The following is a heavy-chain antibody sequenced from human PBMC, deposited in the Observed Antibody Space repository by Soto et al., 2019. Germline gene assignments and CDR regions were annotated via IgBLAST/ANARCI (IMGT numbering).Heavy chain of an antibody. Sequence: QVQLVESGGGVVQPGRSLRLSCAASGFTFSSYALHWVRQAPGKGLEWVAVISYDGSNAYYADSLKGRFTISRDNSKNTLYLQMNSLRAEDTAMYYCARGLDGRYLFDYWGQGTLVTVSS. V-gene: IGHV3-30-3*01. D-gene: IGHD1-20*01. J-gene: IGHJ4*02. CDR3: ARGLDGRYLFDY. CDR2: ISYDGSNA. CDR1: GFTFSSYA.